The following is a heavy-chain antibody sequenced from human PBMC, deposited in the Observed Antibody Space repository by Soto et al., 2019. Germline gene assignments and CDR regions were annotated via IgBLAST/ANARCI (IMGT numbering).Heavy chain of an antibody. J-gene: IGHJ4*02. CDR2: IYYTGSA. CDR1: GGSISNYY. V-gene: IGHV4-59*01. D-gene: IGHD4-4*01. CDR3: ARVSNDYSGNGAFDY. Sequence: QVQLQESGPGLVNPSETLSLTCSVSGGSISNYYWIWIRQPPGKGLEWIGYIYYTGSASYNPSLKSRVSISVDTSKNQFSLNMNSVTAADTAVYYCARVSNDYSGNGAFDYWGQGTLVTVSS.